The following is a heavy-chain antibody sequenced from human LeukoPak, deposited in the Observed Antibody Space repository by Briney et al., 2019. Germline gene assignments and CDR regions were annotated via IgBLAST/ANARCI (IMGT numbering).Heavy chain of an antibody. Sequence: GGSLRLSCAASGFTFSSYGMHWVRQAPGKGLVWVSRITSDGSSTSYADSVKGRFTISRDNAKNTLYLQMNSLRAEDTAVYYCARGDYDILTGRPPAYYYYGMDVWGQGTTITVSS. CDR3: ARGDYDILTGRPPAYYYYGMDV. J-gene: IGHJ6*02. CDR2: ITSDGSST. D-gene: IGHD3-9*01. CDR1: GFTFSSYG. V-gene: IGHV3-74*01.